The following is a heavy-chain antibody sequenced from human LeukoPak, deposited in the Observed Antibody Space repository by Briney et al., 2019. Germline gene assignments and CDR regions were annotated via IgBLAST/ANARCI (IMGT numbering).Heavy chain of an antibody. CDR1: GGSISSSAYY. J-gene: IGHJ5*02. V-gene: IGHV4-39*07. CDR3: ARDQVYCSSSSCRNLGWFDP. Sequence: PETLSLTCSVSGGSISSSAYYWGWIRQPPGQGLEWIGSIYYSGNTYYNPSLKSPVTISIDTSKNQFSLRLISVTAADTAVYYCARDQVYCSSSSCRNLGWFDPWGQGTLVTVSS. D-gene: IGHD2-2*01. CDR2: IYYSGNT.